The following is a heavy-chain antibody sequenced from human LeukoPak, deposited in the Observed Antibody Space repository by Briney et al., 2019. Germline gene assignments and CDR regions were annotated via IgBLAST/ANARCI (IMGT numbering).Heavy chain of an antibody. D-gene: IGHD5-18*01. J-gene: IGHJ4*02. Sequence: GGSLRLSCAASGFTFSSYAMSWVRQAPGKGLEWVSAISGSGGSTYYADSVKGRFTISRDNSKNTLYLQMNSLRAEDTAAYYCAKGSGYSYGLADPYYFDYWGQGTLVTVSS. CDR1: GFTFSSYA. V-gene: IGHV3-23*01. CDR2: ISGSGGST. CDR3: AKGSGYSYGLADPYYFDY.